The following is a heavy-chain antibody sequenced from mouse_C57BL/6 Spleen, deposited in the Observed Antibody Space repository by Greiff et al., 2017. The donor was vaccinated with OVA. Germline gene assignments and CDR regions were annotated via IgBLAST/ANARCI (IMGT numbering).Heavy chain of an antibody. CDR1: GYSFTGYY. J-gene: IGHJ1*03. CDR2: INPSTGGT. V-gene: IGHV1-42*01. Sequence: EVKLQESGPELVKPGASVKISCKASGYSFTGYYMNWVKQSPEKSLEWIGEINPSTGGTTYNQKFKAKATLTVDKSSSTAYMQLKSLTSEDSAVYYCARMDLRYFDVWGTGTTVTVSS. CDR3: ARMDLRYFDV.